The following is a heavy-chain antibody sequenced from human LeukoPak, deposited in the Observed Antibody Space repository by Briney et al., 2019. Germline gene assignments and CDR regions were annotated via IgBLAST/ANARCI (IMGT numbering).Heavy chain of an antibody. V-gene: IGHV3-53*01. D-gene: IGHD6-19*01. CDR2: IYSGGST. CDR1: GFTVSSYY. Sequence: GGSLRLSCAASGFTVSSYYMSWVRQAPGKGLEWLSIIYSGGSTYYADSVKGRFTISRDDSKNTLYLQMNSLRPQDTAVYYCARDPLSVTGTNERYDYYGFDVWGQGTTVTVSS. J-gene: IGHJ6*02. CDR3: ARDPLSVTGTNERYDYYGFDV.